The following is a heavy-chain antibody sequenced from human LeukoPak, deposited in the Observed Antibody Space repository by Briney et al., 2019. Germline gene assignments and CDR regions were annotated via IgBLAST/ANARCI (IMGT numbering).Heavy chain of an antibody. CDR3: ARDYYDSRERNWFDP. Sequence: GGSLRLSCAASGFTFSDYDMNWVRQAPGKGLEWVSSISSSSIYVSYADSVKGRYTISRDNAKNSLYLQMNSLRAEDTAVYYCARDYYDSRERNWFDPWGQGTLVTVSS. CDR1: GFTFSDYD. V-gene: IGHV3-21*01. D-gene: IGHD3-22*01. J-gene: IGHJ5*02. CDR2: ISSSSIYV.